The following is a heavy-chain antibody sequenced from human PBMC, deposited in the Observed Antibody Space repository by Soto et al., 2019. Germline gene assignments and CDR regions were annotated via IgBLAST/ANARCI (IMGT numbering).Heavy chain of an antibody. CDR1: GGSISSYY. CDR2: IYYSGST. Sequence: SETLSLTCTVSGGSISSYYWSWIRQPPGKGLEWIGYIYYSGSTNYNPSLKSRVTISVDTSKNQFSLKLSSVTAADTAVYYCARAVEMATSSFDPWGQGTLVTVSS. CDR3: ARAVEMATSSFDP. V-gene: IGHV4-59*01. J-gene: IGHJ5*02. D-gene: IGHD5-12*01.